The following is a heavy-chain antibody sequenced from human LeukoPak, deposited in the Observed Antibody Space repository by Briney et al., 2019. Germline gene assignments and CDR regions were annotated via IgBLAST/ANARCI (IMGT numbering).Heavy chain of an antibody. CDR3: ARATFSYYMDV. J-gene: IGHJ6*03. Sequence: SDTLSLTCTVAGVDITIYYWTCIRQSPGGGLENIGNIYYCENTNYNPSLNSLVTISEYTSKSEISLNLSSVTAADTANYYSARATFSYYMDVWGKGTTVIVSS. V-gene: IGHV4-59*07. CDR1: GVDITIYY. CDR2: IYYCENT.